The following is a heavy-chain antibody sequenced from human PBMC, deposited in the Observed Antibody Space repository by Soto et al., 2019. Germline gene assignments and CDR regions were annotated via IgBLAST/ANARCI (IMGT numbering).Heavy chain of an antibody. J-gene: IGHJ4*02. CDR1: GDTXSRYT. D-gene: IGHD1-1*01. Sequence: VSCKASGDTXSRYTVSCVRQAPLQGLEWMGGIIPRFGTTNYATTLQGRVTITAEESTNTVYMELSSLRSEDTALYYCARGRGLYNSGRSQLDYWGQGTLGTVS. V-gene: IGHV1-69*01. CDR3: ARGRGLYNSGRSQLDY. CDR2: IIPRFGTT.